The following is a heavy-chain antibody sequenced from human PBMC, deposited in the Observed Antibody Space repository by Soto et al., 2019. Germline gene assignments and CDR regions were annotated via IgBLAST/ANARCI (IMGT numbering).Heavy chain of an antibody. Sequence: GGSLRPSCAADGFTFSSYGTDWVRHVPSKGLEWVAVIWYDGSNKYYTDSVKGRFTITRDNSKNTLYLQMNSRRAEDTAVYYCSREGGSGVGYNWFDPWGQGTLVTVSS. CDR1: GFTFSSYG. V-gene: IGHV3-33*01. CDR2: IWYDGSNK. J-gene: IGHJ5*02. CDR3: SREGGSGVGYNWFDP. D-gene: IGHD2-15*01.